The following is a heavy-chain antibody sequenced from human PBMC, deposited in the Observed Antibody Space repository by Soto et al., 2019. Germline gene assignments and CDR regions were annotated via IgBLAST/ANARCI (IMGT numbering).Heavy chain of an antibody. CDR3: ASLLTTVTTEYYYGMDV. Sequence: PGESLKISCKGSGYSFTSYWISWVRQMPGKGLEWMGRIDPSDSYTNYSPSFQGHVTISADKSISTAYLQWSSLKASDTAMYYCASLLTTVTTEYYYGMDVWGQGTTVTVSS. V-gene: IGHV5-10-1*01. CDR2: IDPSDSYT. J-gene: IGHJ6*02. CDR1: GYSFTSYW. D-gene: IGHD4-17*01.